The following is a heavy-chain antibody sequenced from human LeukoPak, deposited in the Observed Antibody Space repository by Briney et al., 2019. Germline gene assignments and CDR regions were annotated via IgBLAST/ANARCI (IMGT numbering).Heavy chain of an antibody. CDR1: GGSISSSSYY. CDR3: ARSRSYMVRVFDY. J-gene: IGHJ4*02. V-gene: IGHV4-39*07. Sequence: PSETLSLTCTVSGGSISSSSYYWGWIRQPPGKGLEWIGSIYYSGSTYYNPSLKSRVTISVDKSKNQFSLKLSSVTAADTAVYYCARSRSYMVRVFDYWGQGTLVTVSS. CDR2: IYYSGST. D-gene: IGHD3-10*01.